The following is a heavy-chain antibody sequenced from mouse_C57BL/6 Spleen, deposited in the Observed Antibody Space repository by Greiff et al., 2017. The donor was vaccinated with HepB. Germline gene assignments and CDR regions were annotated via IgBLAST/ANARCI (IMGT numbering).Heavy chain of an antibody. J-gene: IGHJ4*01. CDR2: IYPGDGDT. V-gene: IGHV1-80*01. CDR1: GYAFSSYW. D-gene: IGHD1-1*01. CDR3: ARSGTTVVANYYAMDY. Sequence: QVQLQQSGAELVKPGASVKISCKASGYAFSSYWMNWVKQRPGKGLEWIGQIYPGDGDTNYNGKFKGKATLTADRSSSTAYMQLSSLTSEDSAVYFCARSGTTVVANYYAMDYWGQGTSVTVSS.